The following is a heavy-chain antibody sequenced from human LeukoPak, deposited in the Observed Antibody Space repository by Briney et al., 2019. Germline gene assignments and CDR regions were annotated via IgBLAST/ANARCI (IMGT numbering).Heavy chain of an antibody. Sequence: PSETLSLTCAVYGVSFSGYYWNWIRQPPGKGLEWIGEINQSGSTNYNPSLKSRVMISVDTSKNQFSLKVSSVTAADTAVYSCARGRRVQGVMKKNWIDPWGQGTLVTVSS. J-gene: IGHJ5*02. D-gene: IGHD3-10*01. CDR1: GVSFSGYY. V-gene: IGHV4-34*01. CDR3: ARGRRVQGVMKKNWIDP. CDR2: INQSGST.